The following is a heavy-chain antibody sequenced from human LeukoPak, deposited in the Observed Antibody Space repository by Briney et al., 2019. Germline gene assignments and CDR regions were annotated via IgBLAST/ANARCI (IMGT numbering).Heavy chain of an antibody. V-gene: IGHV4-34*01. J-gene: IGHJ4*02. CDR2: INHSGST. D-gene: IGHD2-8*01. CDR3: ARPPYYTNGVCYDY. Sequence: SETLSLTCAVYGGSFSGYYWSWIRQPPGKGLEWIGEINHSGSTNYNPSLKSRVTISVDTSKNQFSLKLSSVTAADTAVYYCARPPYYTNGVCYDYWGQGTLVTVSS. CDR1: GGSFSGYY.